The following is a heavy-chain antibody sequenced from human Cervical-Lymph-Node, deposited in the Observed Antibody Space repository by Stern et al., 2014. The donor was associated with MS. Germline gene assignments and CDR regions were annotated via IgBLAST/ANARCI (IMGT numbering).Heavy chain of an antibody. J-gene: IGHJ5*02. Sequence: QMQLVQSGAEVRKPGASVKVSCKASGSTFSTYAISWLRQAPGQGPEWNRAIFPIFGRATYVQKLRGRLTITADESASTACMELRSLRSEDTAVYYCAREHHGGNFASWGQGTLVTVSS. D-gene: IGHD4-23*01. CDR2: IFPIFGRA. CDR3: AREHHGGNFAS. CDR1: GSTFSTYA. V-gene: IGHV1-69*01.